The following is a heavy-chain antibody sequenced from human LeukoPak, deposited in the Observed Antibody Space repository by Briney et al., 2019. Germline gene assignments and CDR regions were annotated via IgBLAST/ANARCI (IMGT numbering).Heavy chain of an antibody. D-gene: IGHD4-17*01. CDR2: ISAYNGNT. J-gene: IGHJ3*02. CDR1: GYTFTSYG. Sequence: GASVKVSCKASGYTFTSYGISWVRQAPGQGLEWMGWISAYNGNTNYAQKLQGRVTMTTDTSTSTAYMELRSLRSDDTAVYYCARVLPDYGDSIDAFDIWGQGTMVTVSS. V-gene: IGHV1-18*01. CDR3: ARVLPDYGDSIDAFDI.